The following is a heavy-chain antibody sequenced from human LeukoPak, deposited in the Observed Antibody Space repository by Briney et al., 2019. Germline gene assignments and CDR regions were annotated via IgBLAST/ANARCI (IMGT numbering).Heavy chain of an antibody. CDR3: TRRELRHYRGNWFDP. D-gene: IGHD3-10*01. V-gene: IGHV4-34*01. J-gene: IGHJ5*02. CDR2: INHSGST. CDR1: GGSVSDYY. Sequence: SETLSLTCAVYGGSVSDYYWSWTRQPPGKGLEWIGEINHSGSTNYNPSLKSRVTISVDTSKNQFSLKLSSVTAADTAVYYCTRRELRHYRGNWFDPWGQGTLVTVSS.